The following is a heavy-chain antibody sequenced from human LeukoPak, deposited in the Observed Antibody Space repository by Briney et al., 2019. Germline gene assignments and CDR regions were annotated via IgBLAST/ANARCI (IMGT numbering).Heavy chain of an antibody. Sequence: GGSLRLSCAASGFTFSSYEMNWVRQAPGKGLEWVSYISSSGSTIYYADSVKGRFTISRDNAKNSLYLQMNSLRAEDTAVYYCARALLPNVLVAFDYWGQGTLVTVSS. CDR2: ISSSGSTI. CDR3: ARALLPNVLVAFDY. V-gene: IGHV3-48*03. CDR1: GFTFSSYE. J-gene: IGHJ4*02. D-gene: IGHD2-8*02.